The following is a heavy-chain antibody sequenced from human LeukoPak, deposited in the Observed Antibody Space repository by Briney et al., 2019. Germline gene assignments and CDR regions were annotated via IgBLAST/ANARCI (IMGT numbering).Heavy chain of an antibody. D-gene: IGHD3-9*01. CDR3: ARAHYDNLTGSRGEFDY. V-gene: IGHV1-18*01. J-gene: IGHJ4*02. Sequence: ASVKVSCKASGYTFTSYGISWVRQAPGQELEGMGWISAYNGNTNYAQKLQGRVTMTTDTSTSTAYMELRSLRSDDTAVYYCARAHYDNLTGSRGEFDYWGQGTLVTVSS. CDR2: ISAYNGNT. CDR1: GYTFTSYG.